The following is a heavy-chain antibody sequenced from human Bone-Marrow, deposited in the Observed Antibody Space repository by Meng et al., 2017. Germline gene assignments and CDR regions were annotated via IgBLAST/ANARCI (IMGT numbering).Heavy chain of an antibody. CDR2: INHSGIT. CDR1: GWSFSGYY. J-gene: IGHJ4*02. V-gene: IGHV4-34*01. Sequence: QRGGVGLLKPSETLSLLCAVYGWSFSGYYWGWSRQPPGKGLEWIGEINHSGITNYNPSLKSRVTISVDTSKNQFSLKLSSVTAADTAVYYCAGISYYYGSGSYYKSYYFDYWGQGTLVTVSS. D-gene: IGHD3-10*01. CDR3: AGISYYYGSGSYYKSYYFDY.